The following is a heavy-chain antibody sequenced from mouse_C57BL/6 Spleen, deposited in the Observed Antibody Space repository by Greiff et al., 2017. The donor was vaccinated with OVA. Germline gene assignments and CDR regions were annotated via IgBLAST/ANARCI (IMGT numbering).Heavy chain of an antibody. CDR3: TSPTMITTGRYYAMDY. CDR2: ISSGGDYI. CDR1: GFSFTSYA. V-gene: IGHV5-9-1*02. Sequence: EVQLLESGDGLVQPGGSLTLSCAASGFSFTSYAMSWVRQTPEKRLEWVAYISSGGDYIYYADTVKGRFTISRDNARNTLYLKMSSLKSEDTATDYCTSPTMITTGRYYAMDYWGQGTSVTVSS. D-gene: IGHD2-4*01. J-gene: IGHJ4*01.